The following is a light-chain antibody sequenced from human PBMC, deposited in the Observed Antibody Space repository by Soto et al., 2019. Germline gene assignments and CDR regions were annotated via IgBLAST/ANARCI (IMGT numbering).Light chain of an antibody. CDR2: DVS. Sequence: QSVLTQPASVSGSPGQSITISCTGTSSDVGGYNYVSWYQQHPGKAPKLMIYDVSNRPSGVSNRFSGSKSGNTASLTISGLQAEDGADYYCSSYTSSSTLEYVFGTGTKVTVL. V-gene: IGLV2-14*01. J-gene: IGLJ1*01. CDR3: SSYTSSSTLEYV. CDR1: SSDVGGYNY.